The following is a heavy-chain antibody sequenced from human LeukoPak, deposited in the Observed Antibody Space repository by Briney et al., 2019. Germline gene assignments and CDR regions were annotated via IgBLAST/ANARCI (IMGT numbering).Heavy chain of an antibody. CDR3: SWGLTAHAY. J-gene: IGHJ4*02. CDR2: ISTRGST. D-gene: IGHD2-21*02. CDR1: GFIVSRNS. V-gene: IGHV3-53*01. Sequence: GGSLRLSCAASGFIVSRNSVSWVRQAPGKGLEWVSRISTRGSTSYADSMKGRFTISRDNSKNTVYLQMTTLRAEDTAVYYCSWGLTAHAYGGQGTLVTVSS.